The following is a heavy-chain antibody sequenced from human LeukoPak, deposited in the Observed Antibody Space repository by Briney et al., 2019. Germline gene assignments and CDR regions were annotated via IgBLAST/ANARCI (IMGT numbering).Heavy chain of an antibody. CDR2: ISYSGSA. D-gene: IGHD2-2*01. V-gene: IGHV4-59*12. CDR3: ARVIVVPAAMFPWFDP. CDR1: GGSISGYY. J-gene: IGHJ5*02. Sequence: SETLSLTCTVSGGSISGYYWGWIRQPPGKRLEWIGYISYSGSANYNPSLKSRVTVSLDTSKNQFSLKLSSVTAADTAVYYCARVIVVPAAMFPWFDPWGQGTLVTVSS.